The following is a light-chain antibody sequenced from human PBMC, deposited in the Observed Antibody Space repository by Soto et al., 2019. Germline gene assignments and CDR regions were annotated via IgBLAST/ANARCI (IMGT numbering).Light chain of an antibody. CDR2: AAS. J-gene: IGKJ4*01. CDR1: QRISNY. V-gene: IGKV1-27*01. CDR3: QKYNSAPRT. Sequence: DIQMTQSPSSLSASVADRVTITCRASQRISNYLAWYQQKPGKVPKLLIYAASTLQSGVPSRFSGSGSGTDFTLTISSLQPEDVATYSCQKYNSAPRTFGGGTKVDIK.